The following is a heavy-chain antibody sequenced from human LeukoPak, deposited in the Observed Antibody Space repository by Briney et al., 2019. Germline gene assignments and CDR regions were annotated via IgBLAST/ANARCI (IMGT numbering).Heavy chain of an antibody. CDR1: GGSISSYY. D-gene: IGHD3-22*01. CDR3: ASIYYYDSSGPQDY. J-gene: IGHJ4*02. Sequence: ASETLSLTCTVSGGSISSYYWGWIRQPPGKGLEWIGSIYYSGSTYYNPSLKSRVTISVDTSKNQFSLKLSSVTAADTAVYYCASIYYYDSSGPQDYWGQGTLVTVSS. V-gene: IGHV4-39*01. CDR2: IYYSGST.